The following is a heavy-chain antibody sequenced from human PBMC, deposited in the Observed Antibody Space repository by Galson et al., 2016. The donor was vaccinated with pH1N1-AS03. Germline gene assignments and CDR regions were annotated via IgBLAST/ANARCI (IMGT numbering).Heavy chain of an antibody. CDR2: IIPIIGMT. Sequence: SVKVSCKASGSIFSSYTIFWVRQAPGQGLEWMGRIIPIIGMTNYAQKFQGRVTITADTSTNTAYMELGSLRSEDTAIYYCARAGVGAARDGGDYWGQGTLVTVSS. CDR3: ARAGVGAARDGGDY. J-gene: IGHJ4*02. D-gene: IGHD6-6*01. CDR1: GSIFSSYT. V-gene: IGHV1-69*02.